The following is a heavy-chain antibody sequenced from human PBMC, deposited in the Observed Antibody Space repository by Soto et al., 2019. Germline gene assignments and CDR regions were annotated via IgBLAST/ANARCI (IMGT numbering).Heavy chain of an antibody. D-gene: IGHD3-3*01. V-gene: IGHV1-18*01. CDR1: GYTFTSYG. Sequence: QVQLVQSGAEVKKPGASVKVSCKASGYTFTSYGISWVRQAPGQGLEWMGWISAYNGNTNYAQKLQGRVTMTTDTSTSTDYMELRSLRSDDTAVYYCAREGYDFWSGYYTLSYYYYYMDVWGKGTTVTVSS. CDR2: ISAYNGNT. J-gene: IGHJ6*03. CDR3: AREGYDFWSGYYTLSYYYYYMDV.